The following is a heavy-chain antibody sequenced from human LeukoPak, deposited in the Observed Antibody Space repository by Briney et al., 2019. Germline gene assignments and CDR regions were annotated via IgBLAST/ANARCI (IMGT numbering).Heavy chain of an antibody. CDR1: GGTFSSYA. CDR3: ARGPAGPRRLRIRTYDY. V-gene: IGHV1-8*02. Sequence: GASVKVSCKASGGTFSSYAISWVRQATGQGLEWMGWMNPNSGNTGYAQKFQGRVTMTRNTSISTAYMELSSLRSEDTAVYYCARGPAGPRRLRIRTYDYWGQGTLVTVSS. CDR2: MNPNSGNT. D-gene: IGHD5-12*01. J-gene: IGHJ4*02.